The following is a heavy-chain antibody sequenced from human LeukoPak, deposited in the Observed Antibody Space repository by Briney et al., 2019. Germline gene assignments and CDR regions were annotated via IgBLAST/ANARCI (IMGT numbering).Heavy chain of an antibody. CDR3: AKGPYSSGWPIDY. V-gene: IGHV1-69*13. Sequence: GASVKVSCKASGGTFSSYAISWVRQAPGQGLEWMGGIIPIFGTANYAQKFQGRVTITADESTSTAYMELSSLRSEDTAVYYCAKGPYSSGWPIDYWGQGTLVTVSS. D-gene: IGHD6-19*01. J-gene: IGHJ4*02. CDR1: GGTFSSYA. CDR2: IIPIFGTA.